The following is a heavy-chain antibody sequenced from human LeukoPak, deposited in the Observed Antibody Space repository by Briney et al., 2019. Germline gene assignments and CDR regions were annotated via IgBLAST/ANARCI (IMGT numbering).Heavy chain of an antibody. CDR1: GFTFSSYG. CDR2: IWYDGSNK. Sequence: GGSLRLSCAASGFTFSSYGMHWVRQAPGKGLEWVAVIWYDGSNKYYADSVKGRFTISRDNFKKTLYLQMNSLRAEDTAVYYCAKGSSGYYWDWGQGTLVTVSS. V-gene: IGHV3-33*03. CDR3: AKGSSGYYWD. D-gene: IGHD3-22*01. J-gene: IGHJ4*02.